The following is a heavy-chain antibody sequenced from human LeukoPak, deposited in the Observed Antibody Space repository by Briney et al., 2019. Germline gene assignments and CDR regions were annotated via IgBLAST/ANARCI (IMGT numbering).Heavy chain of an antibody. CDR3: ARVPLHDRNDYYYPH. CDR2: INAGNGNA. D-gene: IGHD3-22*01. V-gene: IGHV1-3*01. Sequence: ASVTVSFTASGYTFTDYGMHWVRQAPGQRLEWMAWINAGNGNAKYSQKFQGRVTITRDTSASTAYMELSSLRSEDTAVYYCARVPLHDRNDYYYPHWGQGTVVTVSS. CDR1: GYTFTDYG. J-gene: IGHJ1*01.